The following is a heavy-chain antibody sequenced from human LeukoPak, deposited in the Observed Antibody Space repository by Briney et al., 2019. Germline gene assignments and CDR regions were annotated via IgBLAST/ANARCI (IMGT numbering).Heavy chain of an antibody. D-gene: IGHD1/OR15-1a*01. CDR3: AKINNDDDY. Sequence: GGSLKLSCAASGFTFTTFGIHWVRQAPGKGLEWVAAISPDGNIEYYTDSVKGRFTISRDNSKNMIYLQMNSLRGEDSAVYYCAKINNDDDYWGQGTLVTVSS. V-gene: IGHV3-30*18. CDR2: ISPDGNIE. J-gene: IGHJ4*02. CDR1: GFTFTTFG.